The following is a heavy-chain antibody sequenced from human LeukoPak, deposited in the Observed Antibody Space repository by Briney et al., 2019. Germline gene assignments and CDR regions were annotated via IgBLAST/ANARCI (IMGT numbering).Heavy chain of an antibody. CDR2: INSDGKTT. CDR3: ARIHESGFAFDI. Sequence: RGSLRLSCAASGFTFSDYSMNWVRQAPGKGLEDLSYINSDGKTTWYADSVKGRFTASRDNAKNSLYLQLNSLKTEDTAVYYCARIHESGFAFDIWGQGTMVTV. CDR1: GFTFSDYS. J-gene: IGHJ3*02. V-gene: IGHV3-48*01.